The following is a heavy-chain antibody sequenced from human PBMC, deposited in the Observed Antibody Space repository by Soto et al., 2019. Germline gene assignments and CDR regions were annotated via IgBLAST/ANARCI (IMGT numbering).Heavy chain of an antibody. D-gene: IGHD2-2*01. V-gene: IGHV4-34*01. CDR2: INHSGST. CDR3: ARGRRYCSSTSCYAVHWFDP. Sequence: SETLSLTCAVYGGTFSGYAWSWFRQPPGKGLEWIGEINHSGSTNYNPSLKSRVTISVDTSKNQFSLKLSSVTAADTAVYYCARGRRYCSSTSCYAVHWFDPWGQGTLVTVS. CDR1: GGTFSGYA. J-gene: IGHJ5*02.